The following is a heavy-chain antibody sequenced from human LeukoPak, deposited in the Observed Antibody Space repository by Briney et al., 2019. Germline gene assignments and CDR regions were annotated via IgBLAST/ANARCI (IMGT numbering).Heavy chain of an antibody. CDR1: GGPFNGYY. CDR3: ARVPARHRHYYYYYMDV. J-gene: IGHJ6*03. Sequence: SETLSLTRAVYGGPFNGYYWSWIRQPPGKGQEWIGEINHSGSTNYNPSLKSRVTISVDTSKNQFSLKLSSVTAADTAMYYCARVPARHRHYYYYYMDVWGKGTTVTVSS. V-gene: IGHV4-34*01. D-gene: IGHD6-6*01. CDR2: INHSGST.